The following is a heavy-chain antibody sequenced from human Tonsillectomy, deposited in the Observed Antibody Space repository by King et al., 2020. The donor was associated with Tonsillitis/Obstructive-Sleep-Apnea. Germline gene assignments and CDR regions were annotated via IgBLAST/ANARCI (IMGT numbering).Heavy chain of an antibody. CDR2: ISGNGGDT. D-gene: IGHD1-26*01. CDR1: GFTFDDYG. J-gene: IGHJ4*02. V-gene: IGHV3-20*04. Sequence: VQLVESGGGVVRPGESLRLSCAASGFTFDDYGMTWVRQIPGKGLEWVSGISGNGGDTGYADSVKGRFTISRDNAKNSLYLQMDSLRAEDTALYYCARGLVGATSACWGQGTLVTVSS. CDR3: ARGLVGATSAC.